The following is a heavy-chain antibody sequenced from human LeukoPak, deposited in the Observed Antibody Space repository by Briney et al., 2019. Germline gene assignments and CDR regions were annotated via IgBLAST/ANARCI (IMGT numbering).Heavy chain of an antibody. CDR2: FYASGTT. CDR3: ARTHCGGGSCDTFDP. Sequence: PSETLSLTCNVFGVSISNYFWSRLRQPAGKGLEWIGRFYASGTTYYSPSLRSRVTLSMDTSKNHFSLKLTSVTAADTAVYYCARTHCGGGSCDTFDPWGQGTLVTVSS. D-gene: IGHD2-21*01. V-gene: IGHV4-4*07. J-gene: IGHJ5*02. CDR1: GVSISNYF.